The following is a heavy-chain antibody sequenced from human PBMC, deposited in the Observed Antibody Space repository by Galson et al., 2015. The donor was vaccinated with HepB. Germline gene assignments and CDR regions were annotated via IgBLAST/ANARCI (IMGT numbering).Heavy chain of an antibody. V-gene: IGHV3-30*02. CDR3: AKDFAYYYDSSGYSLGDY. J-gene: IGHJ4*02. CDR2: IRYDGSNK. D-gene: IGHD3-22*01. Sequence: SLRLSCAASGFTFSSYGMHWVRQAPGKGLEWVAFIRYDGSNKYYADSVKGRFTISRDNSKNTLYLQMNSLRAEDTAVYYCAKDFAYYYDSSGYSLGDYWGQGTLVTVSS. CDR1: GFTFSSYG.